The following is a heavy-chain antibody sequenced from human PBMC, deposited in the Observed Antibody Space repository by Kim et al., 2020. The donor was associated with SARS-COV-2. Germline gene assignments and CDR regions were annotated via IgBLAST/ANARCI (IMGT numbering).Heavy chain of an antibody. V-gene: IGHV4-34*01. CDR3: ARGREVFGVAVGAYFDY. Sequence: LRSRVTISVDTSENQFSLKLSSVTAADTAVYYCARGREVFGVAVGAYFDYWGQGTLVTVSS. D-gene: IGHD3-3*01. J-gene: IGHJ4*02.